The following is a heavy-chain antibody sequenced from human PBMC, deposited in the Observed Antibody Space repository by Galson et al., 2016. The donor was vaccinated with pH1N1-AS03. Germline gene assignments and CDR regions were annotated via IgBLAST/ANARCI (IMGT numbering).Heavy chain of an antibody. J-gene: IGHJ4*02. CDR1: GFSLSTSGVG. D-gene: IGHD4-17*01. V-gene: IGHV2-5*02. CDR2: IYWDDDK. Sequence: PALVKPTQTLTLTCTFSGFSLSTSGVGVGWIRQPPGKALERLALIYWDDDKRYSPSLKSRLTITKDTSKNQVVLTMTNMDPVDTATYYCAQSDYGDYVDYFDYWGQGTLVTVSS. CDR3: AQSDYGDYVDYFDY.